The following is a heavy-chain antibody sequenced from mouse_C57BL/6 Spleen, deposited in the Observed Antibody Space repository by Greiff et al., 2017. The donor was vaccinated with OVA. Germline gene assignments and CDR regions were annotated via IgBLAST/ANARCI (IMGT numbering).Heavy chain of an antibody. CDR1: GFTFSDYG. D-gene: IGHD2-4*01. J-gene: IGHJ4*01. CDR3: AMHYYDYCYYAMDY. Sequence: DVMLVESGGGLVKPGGSLKLSCAASGFTFSDYGMHWVRQAPEKGLEWVAYISSGSSTIYYADTVKGRFTISRDNAKNTLFLPMTSLRSEDTAMYYCAMHYYDYCYYAMDYWGQGTSVTVSS. V-gene: IGHV5-17*01. CDR2: ISSGSSTI.